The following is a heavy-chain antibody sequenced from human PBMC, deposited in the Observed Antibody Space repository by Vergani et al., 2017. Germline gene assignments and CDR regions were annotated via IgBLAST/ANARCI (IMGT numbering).Heavy chain of an antibody. CDR3: ARGNPYVDFDI. J-gene: IGHJ3*02. D-gene: IGHD3-16*01. CDR2: IYHSGST. V-gene: IGHV4-4*01. CDR1: GGSISGTNW. Sequence: QVQLQESGPGLVKPPGTLSLTCAVSGGSISGTNWWSWVRQSPGKGLEWIGEIYHSGSTNYNPSLKSRATISVDTSRNQISLKLTSVTATDTAIYFCARGNPYVDFDIWGQGTMITVSS.